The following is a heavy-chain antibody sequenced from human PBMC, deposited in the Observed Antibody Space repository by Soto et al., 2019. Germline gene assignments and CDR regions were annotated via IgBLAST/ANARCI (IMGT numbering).Heavy chain of an antibody. CDR1: GFMFSAYA. D-gene: IGHD2-15*01. CDR2: MSGTSADT. Sequence: DVHLLESGGGVVQPGGSLRLSCAASGFMFSAYAMHWVRQAPGQGLEWVSSMSGTSADTYYADSVKGRFTVSRDSSKDTLYLQLNSLRAEDTALYFCAREDGGGPVDYWGQGTLVIVSS. V-gene: IGHV3-23*01. CDR3: AREDGGGPVDY. J-gene: IGHJ4*02.